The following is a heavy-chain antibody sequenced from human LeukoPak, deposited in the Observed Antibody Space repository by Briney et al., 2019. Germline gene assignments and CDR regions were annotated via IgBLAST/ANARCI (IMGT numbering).Heavy chain of an antibody. D-gene: IGHD1-14*01. Sequence: SETLSLTCAVYGGSFSGYYWSWIRQPPGKGLEWIGEINHSGSTNYNPSLKSRVTISVDTSKNQFSLKLSSVTAADTAVYYCARNRGFDYWGQGTLVTVSS. CDR1: GGSFSGYY. V-gene: IGHV4-34*01. CDR3: ARNRGFDY. J-gene: IGHJ4*02. CDR2: INHSGST.